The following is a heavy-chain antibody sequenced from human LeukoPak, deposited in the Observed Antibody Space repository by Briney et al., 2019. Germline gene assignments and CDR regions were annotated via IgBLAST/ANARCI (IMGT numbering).Heavy chain of an antibody. CDR1: GYTFTSYY. V-gene: IGHV1-46*01. D-gene: IGHD4-11*01. J-gene: IGHJ5*02. CDR3: ARVPPGYSNYDWFDP. Sequence: ASVKVSCKASGYTFTSYYMHWVRQAPGRGLEWMGIINPSGGSTSYAQKFQGRVTMTRDTSTSPVYMELSSLRSDDTAVYYCARVPPGYSNYDWFDPWGQGTLVTVSS. CDR2: INPSGGST.